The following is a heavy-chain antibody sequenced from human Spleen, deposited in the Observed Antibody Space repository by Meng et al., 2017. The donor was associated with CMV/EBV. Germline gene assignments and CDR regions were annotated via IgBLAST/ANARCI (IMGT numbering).Heavy chain of an antibody. J-gene: IGHJ6*02. CDR2: ISGCGSTI. D-gene: IGHD3-3*01. CDR1: GFAFSSSE. Sequence: GESLKISCAGPGFAFSSSEMNWVRQAPGKGLEWISYISGCGSTIYYADSVKGRFSISRVNSKNSLYLQMNSLRAQDTAVYYCARGVDFWIGFCGLDVWGQGTTVTVSS. V-gene: IGHV3-48*03. CDR3: ARGVDFWIGFCGLDV.